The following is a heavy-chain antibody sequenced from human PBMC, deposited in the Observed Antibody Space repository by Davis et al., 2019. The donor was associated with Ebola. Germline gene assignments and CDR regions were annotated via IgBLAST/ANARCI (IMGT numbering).Heavy chain of an antibody. Sequence: PGGSLRLSCTASGFTFGDYAMSWFRQAPGKGLQWVGFIRTNGSGGTTEYAASVKGRFTISRDASKNIAYLQMDNLKTEDTAVYYCSVVPSVILPNHFFYFLDVWGKGTSVTVPS. CDR1: GFTFGDYA. CDR2: IRTNGSGGTT. J-gene: IGHJ6*03. D-gene: IGHD2-2*02. V-gene: IGHV3-49*03. CDR3: SVVPSVILPNHFFYFLDV.